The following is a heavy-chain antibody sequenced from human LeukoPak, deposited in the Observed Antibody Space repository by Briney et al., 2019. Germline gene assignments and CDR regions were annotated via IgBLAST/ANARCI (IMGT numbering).Heavy chain of an antibody. J-gene: IGHJ4*02. V-gene: IGHV3-30*18. D-gene: IGHD1-1*01. CDR1: GFTFSSYG. Sequence: GRSLRLSCAASGFTFSSYGMHWVRQAPGKGLEWVAVISYDGSNKYYADSVKGRFTISRDNSKNTLYLQMNSLRAEDTAVYYCVKGLGRWNAPVDYWGQGTLVTVSS. CDR2: ISYDGSNK. CDR3: VKGLGRWNAPVDY.